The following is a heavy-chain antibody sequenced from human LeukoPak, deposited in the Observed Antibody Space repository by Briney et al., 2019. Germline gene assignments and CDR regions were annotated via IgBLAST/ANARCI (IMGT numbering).Heavy chain of an antibody. D-gene: IGHD3-22*01. V-gene: IGHV3-23*01. CDR2: ISGSGGST. J-gene: IGHJ3*02. CDR3: VRGPRYYDDSGFHYGVFDI. CDR1: GFTFSSYG. Sequence: GGTLRLSCAASGFTFSSYGMSWVRQAPGKGLEWVSAISGSGGSTYYADSVKGRFTISRDNSKNTLSLQMNSLTADDTAVYYCVRGPRYYDDSGFHYGVFDIWGQGTVVTVSS.